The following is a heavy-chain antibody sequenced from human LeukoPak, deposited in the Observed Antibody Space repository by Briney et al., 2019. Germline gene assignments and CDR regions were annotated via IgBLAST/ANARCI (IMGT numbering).Heavy chain of an antibody. J-gene: IGHJ4*02. CDR3: ARADSGSYYTGLFDY. V-gene: IGHV3-23*01. CDR1: GFTCSSYA. Sequence: AGASLRLSCAASGFTCSSYAMIWVRHAPGKGLEWVSAISGSGGSTYYADSVKGRFTISRDNSKNTLYLQMNSMRAEDTAVYYCARADSGSYYTGLFDYWGQGTLVTVSS. D-gene: IGHD1-26*01. CDR2: ISGSGGST.